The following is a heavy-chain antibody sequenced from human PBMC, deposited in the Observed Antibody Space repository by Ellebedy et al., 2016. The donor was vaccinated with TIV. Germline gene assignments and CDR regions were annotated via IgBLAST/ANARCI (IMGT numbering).Heavy chain of an antibody. Sequence: GESLKISCAPSGITFSSYGMHWVRQAPGKGLEWVASIQYDGIKRYYADSVKGRFTISRDRSKNTLYLQMNSLRAEDTAVYYCAKDGDYASFESWGQGTLVTVSS. J-gene: IGHJ4*02. V-gene: IGHV3-30*02. CDR3: AKDGDYASFES. D-gene: IGHD4-17*01. CDR2: IQYDGIKR. CDR1: GITFSSYG.